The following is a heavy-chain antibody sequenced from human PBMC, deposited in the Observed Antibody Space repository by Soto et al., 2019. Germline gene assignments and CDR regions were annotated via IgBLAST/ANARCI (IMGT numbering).Heavy chain of an antibody. CDR1: GYTFTSYG. D-gene: IGHD6-13*01. CDR2: ISAYNGNT. J-gene: IGHJ5*02. Sequence: GASVKVSCKASGYTFTSYGISWVRQAPGQGLEWMGWISAYNGNTNYAQKLQGRVTITRDTSASTAYMELSSLRSEDTAVYYCARDTYSSSWVWWFDPWGQGTLVTVSS. CDR3: ARDTYSSSWVWWFDP. V-gene: IGHV1-18*01.